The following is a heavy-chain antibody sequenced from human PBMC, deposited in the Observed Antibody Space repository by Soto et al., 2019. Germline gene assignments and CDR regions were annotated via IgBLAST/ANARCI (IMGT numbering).Heavy chain of an antibody. CDR3: AREGSYGGSYVRNFDY. D-gene: IGHD1-26*01. Sequence: QVQLVQSGAEVKKPGSSVKVSCKDSGGSFRSYAISWVRQAPGQGLEWMGGIIPIFGTANYARKFQGRVTLTADESTSTAYRELSSLSSEDTAVYYYAREGSYGGSYVRNFDYWGQGTLVTVSS. J-gene: IGHJ4*02. CDR2: IIPIFGTA. V-gene: IGHV1-69*12. CDR1: GGSFRSYA.